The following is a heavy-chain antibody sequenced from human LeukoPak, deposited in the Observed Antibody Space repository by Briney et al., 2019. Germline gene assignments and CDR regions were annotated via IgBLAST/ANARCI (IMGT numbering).Heavy chain of an antibody. Sequence: GGSLRLSCTASGFTFGDYAMNWVRQAPGKGLEWVGFIRSKAYGGTTEYAASVRGRFTISRDDSKSIAYLQMNSLRAEDTAVYYCANIGSSWSWGQGTLVTVSS. V-gene: IGHV3-49*04. CDR3: ANIGSSWS. CDR2: IRSKAYGGTT. J-gene: IGHJ4*02. CDR1: GFTFGDYA. D-gene: IGHD6-13*01.